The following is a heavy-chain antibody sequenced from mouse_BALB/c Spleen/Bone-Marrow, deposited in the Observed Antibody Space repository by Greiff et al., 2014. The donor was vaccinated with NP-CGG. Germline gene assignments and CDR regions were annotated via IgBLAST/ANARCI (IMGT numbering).Heavy chain of an antibody. CDR2: IDPANGNT. CDR1: GFNIKDTY. Sequence: EVQLQQSGAELVKPGASVKLSCTASGFNIKDTYMHWVKQRPEQGLEWTGRIDPANGNTKYDPKFQGKATITADTSSNTAYLQLSSLTSEDTAVYYCASYYYGSSLFAYWGQGTLFTVSA. D-gene: IGHD1-1*01. V-gene: IGHV14-3*02. J-gene: IGHJ3*01. CDR3: ASYYYGSSLFAY.